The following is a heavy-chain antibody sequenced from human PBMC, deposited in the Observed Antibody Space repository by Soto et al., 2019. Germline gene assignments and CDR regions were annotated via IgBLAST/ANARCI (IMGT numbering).Heavy chain of an antibody. CDR1: GGTFSSYA. CDR3: ARLYCSGGSCYSEDYYYYGMDV. D-gene: IGHD2-15*01. CDR2: IIPIFGTA. J-gene: IGHJ6*02. Sequence: QVQLVQSGAEVKKPGSSVKVSCKASGGTFSSYAISWVRQAPGQGLEWMGGIIPIFGTANYAQKFQGRVTITADESTSTAYMELSSLRSEDTAVYYCARLYCSGGSCYSEDYYYYGMDVWGQVTTVTVSS. V-gene: IGHV1-69*01.